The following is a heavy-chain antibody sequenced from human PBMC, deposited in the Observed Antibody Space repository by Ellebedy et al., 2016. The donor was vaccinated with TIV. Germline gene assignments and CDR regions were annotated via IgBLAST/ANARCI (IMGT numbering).Heavy chain of an antibody. V-gene: IGHV3-30*07. CDR2: ISYDGSNK. CDR3: AKDADDYSNRLDY. Sequence: PGGSLRLSCAASGFTFSRYAMHWVRQAPGKGLEWVAVISYDGSNKYYADSVKGRFTISRDNSKNTLYLQMNSLRAEDTAVYYCAKDADDYSNRLDYWGQGTLVTVSS. CDR1: GFTFSRYA. D-gene: IGHD4-11*01. J-gene: IGHJ4*02.